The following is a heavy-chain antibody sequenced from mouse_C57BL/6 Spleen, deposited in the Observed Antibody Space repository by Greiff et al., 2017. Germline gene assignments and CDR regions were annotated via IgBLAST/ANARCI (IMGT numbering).Heavy chain of an antibody. V-gene: IGHV1-82*01. CDR2: IYPGDGDT. D-gene: IGHD1-1*01. Sequence: QVQLQQSGPELVKPGASVKISCKASGYAFSSSWMNWVKQRPGKGLEWIGRIYPGDGDTNYNGKFKGKATLTADKSSSTAYMQLSSLTSEDSAVYCCARSEDGGSLFAYWGQGTLVTVSA. J-gene: IGHJ3*01. CDR3: ARSEDGGSLFAY. CDR1: GYAFSSSW.